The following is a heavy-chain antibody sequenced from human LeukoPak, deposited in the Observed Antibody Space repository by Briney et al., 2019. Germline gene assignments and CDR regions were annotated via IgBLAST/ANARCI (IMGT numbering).Heavy chain of an antibody. V-gene: IGHV4-59*11. CDR2: IYYSGST. CDR1: GGSISSHH. J-gene: IGHJ4*02. D-gene: IGHD5-12*01. CDR3: ARAGDSGYDYSDY. Sequence: SETLSLTCTVSGGSISSHHWSWIRQPPGKGLERIGYIYYSGSTKYNPSLKSRVTISVDTSKNQFSLKLSSVTAADTAVYYCARAGDSGYDYSDYWGQGTLVTVSS.